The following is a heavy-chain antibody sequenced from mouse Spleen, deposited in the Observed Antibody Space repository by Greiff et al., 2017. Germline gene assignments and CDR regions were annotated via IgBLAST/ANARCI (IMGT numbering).Heavy chain of an antibody. J-gene: IGHJ3*01. D-gene: IGHD4-1*01. Sequence: QVQLQQSGAELVRPGASVTLSCKASGYTFTDYEMHWVKQTPVHGLEWIRAIDPETGGTAYNQKFKGKAILTADKSSSTAYMELRSLTSEDSAVYYCTKEGNWDGFAYWGQGTLVTVSA. CDR3: TKEGNWDGFAY. CDR2: IDPETGGT. V-gene: IGHV1-15*01. CDR1: GYTFTDYE.